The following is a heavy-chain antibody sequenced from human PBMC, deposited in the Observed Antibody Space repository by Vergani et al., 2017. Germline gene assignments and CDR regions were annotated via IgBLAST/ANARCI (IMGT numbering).Heavy chain of an antibody. CDR1: GYTLTELS. CDR2: FDPEDGET. D-gene: IGHD3-22*01. V-gene: IGHV1-24*01. CDR3: ATSFTYYYDSSGYRPGLDV. J-gene: IGHJ6*02. Sequence: QVQLVQSGAEVKKPGASVKVSCKVSGYTLTELSMHWVRQAPGKGLEWMGGFDPEDGETIYAQKFQGRVTMTEDTATDTAYMERSSLRSEDTAVYYCATSFTYYYDSSGYRPGLDVWGQGTTVTVSS.